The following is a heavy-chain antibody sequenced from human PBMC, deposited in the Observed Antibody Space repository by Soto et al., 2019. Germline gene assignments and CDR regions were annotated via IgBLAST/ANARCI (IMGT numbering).Heavy chain of an antibody. Sequence: QVQLQESGPGLVKPSETLSLTCTISGASISSYYWSWIRQPAGKGLEWIGRINPSGSTNYNPSLKSRVTMSVDTSKTQFSLKLTSVTAADTAVYYCARESVGERPLDYWGQGTLVTVSS. J-gene: IGHJ4*02. CDR1: GASISSYY. CDR3: ARESVGERPLDY. CDR2: INPSGST. D-gene: IGHD3-16*01. V-gene: IGHV4-4*07.